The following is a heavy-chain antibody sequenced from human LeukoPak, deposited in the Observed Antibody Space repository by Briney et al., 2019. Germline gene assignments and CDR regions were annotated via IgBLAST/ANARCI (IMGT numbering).Heavy chain of an antibody. CDR1: RFTFSTYW. Sequence: GGSLRLSCAASRFTFSTYWMHWVRQAPGKGLVWVSRINSDGSSTGYADSVKGRFTISRDNAKNSLYLQMNSLRVEDTAVYYCASGGHIDYCGQGTLVTVSS. J-gene: IGHJ4*02. V-gene: IGHV3-74*01. CDR2: INSDGSST. CDR3: ASGGHIDY. D-gene: IGHD3-16*01.